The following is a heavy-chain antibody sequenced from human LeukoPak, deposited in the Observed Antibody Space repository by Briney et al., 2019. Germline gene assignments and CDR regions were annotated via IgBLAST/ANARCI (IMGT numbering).Heavy chain of an antibody. CDR1: GFTFSSYE. Sequence: AGGSLRLSCAASGFTFSSYEMNWVRQAPGKGLEWVSSISTSSSYIYYADSVKGRFTISRDNAKNSLYLQMNSLRAEDTAIYYCARTLWGLTLLSSDYWGQGTLVTVSS. D-gene: IGHD3-16*01. CDR3: ARTLWGLTLLSSDY. V-gene: IGHV3-21*04. CDR2: ISTSSSYI. J-gene: IGHJ4*02.